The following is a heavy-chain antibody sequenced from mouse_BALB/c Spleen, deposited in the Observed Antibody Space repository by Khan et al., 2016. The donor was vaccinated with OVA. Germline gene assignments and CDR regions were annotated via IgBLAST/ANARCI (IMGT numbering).Heavy chain of an antibody. CDR3: VRQGYGYSWFVY. D-gene: IGHD2-2*01. CDR1: GFTFNTYA. J-gene: IGHJ3*01. V-gene: IGHV10-1*02. Sequence: EVQLVESGGGLVQPKGSLKLSCAASGFTFNTYAMNWVRQAPGKGLEWVARIKNKSNNYATYYADSVKDRFTISRDDSQSMLYLQMNNVKTEDIAMYYCVRQGYGYSWFVYWGQGTLVTVSA. CDR2: IKNKSNNYAT.